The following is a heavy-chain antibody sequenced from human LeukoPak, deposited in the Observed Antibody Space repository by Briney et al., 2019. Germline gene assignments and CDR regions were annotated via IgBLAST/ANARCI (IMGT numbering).Heavy chain of an antibody. CDR1: GYTLTELS. CDR2: FDPEDGET. D-gene: IGHD3-3*01. V-gene: IGHV1-24*01. Sequence: ASVKVSCKVSGYTLTELSMHWVRQAPGKGLEWMGGFDPEDGETINAQKFQGRVTMTEDTSTDTAYMELSSQRFEDTAVYYCATEVNLEWSNSFHYYHGMDVWGQGTTVTVSS. CDR3: ATEVNLEWSNSFHYYHGMDV. J-gene: IGHJ6*02.